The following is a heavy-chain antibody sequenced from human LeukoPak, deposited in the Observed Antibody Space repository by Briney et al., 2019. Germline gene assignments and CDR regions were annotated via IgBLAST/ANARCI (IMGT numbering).Heavy chain of an antibody. J-gene: IGHJ4*02. CDR3: ARGGDSRWVAVFHH. CDR2: IKPSSGDT. V-gene: IGHV1-2*02. Sequence: ASVKVSCKASGYTFTGYYLHWVRQSPGQGLEWMGWIKPSSGDTNYAQKYQGRVTLTRDLSRSTAYMDLSRLTSDDTAVYYCARGGDSRWVAVFHHWGQGSLVTVSS. D-gene: IGHD5-12*01. CDR1: GYTFTGYY.